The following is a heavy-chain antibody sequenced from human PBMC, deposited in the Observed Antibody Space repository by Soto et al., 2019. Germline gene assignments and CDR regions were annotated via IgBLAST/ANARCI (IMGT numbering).Heavy chain of an antibody. V-gene: IGHV4-59*01. CDR3: AREVASPGAWYFDL. CDR2: IYYRGST. D-gene: IGHD5-12*01. Sequence: SETLSLTSNVFGGSISNYYWNWIRRPPGKGLEWIGYIYYRGSTKYNPSLKSRGTISADKSRNQFSLKLTSVTAADTAVYYCAREVASPGAWYFDLWGRGTLVTVSS. CDR1: GGSISNYY. J-gene: IGHJ2*01.